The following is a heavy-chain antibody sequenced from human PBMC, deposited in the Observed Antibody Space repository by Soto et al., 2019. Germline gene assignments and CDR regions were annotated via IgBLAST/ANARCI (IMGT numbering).Heavy chain of an antibody. D-gene: IGHD3-22*01. V-gene: IGHV1-46*01. Sequence: ASVKVSCNASGYNFTSHYMHWVRQAPGQGLESMGIIYPRGGTTIYAQKFQGRVTMTRDTSTHTFYMELSSLRSEDTAMYYCARVGYSSTGTTFHYHGLDVWGQGTTVTVYS. CDR3: ARVGYSSTGTTFHYHGLDV. CDR2: IYPRGGTT. CDR1: GYNFTSHY. J-gene: IGHJ6*02.